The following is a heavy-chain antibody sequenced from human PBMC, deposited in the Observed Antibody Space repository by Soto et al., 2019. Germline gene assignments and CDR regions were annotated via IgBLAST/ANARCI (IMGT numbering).Heavy chain of an antibody. CDR3: ARRLGDFWSGYYMDV. D-gene: IGHD3-3*01. CDR2: IYYSGST. CDR1: GGSISSSSYY. J-gene: IGHJ6*03. V-gene: IGHV4-39*01. Sequence: SETLSLTCTVSGGSISSSSYYWGWIRQPPGKGLEWIGSIYYSGSTYYNPSLKSRVTISVDTSKNQFSLKLSSVTAADTAVYYCARRLGDFWSGYYMDVWGKGTTVTVSS.